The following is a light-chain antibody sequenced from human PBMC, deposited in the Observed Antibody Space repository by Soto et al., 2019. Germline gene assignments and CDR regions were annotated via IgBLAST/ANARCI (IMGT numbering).Light chain of an antibody. J-gene: IGKJ1*01. V-gene: IGKV1-39*01. CDR1: QSISNY. CDR2: AAS. CDR3: QHSYSTPRT. Sequence: DIQMTQSPASMSAYVGDRVTITCRASQSISNYLHWYQPKPGNTPKLLMYAASSLQSGVPSSFGGSGSGTDFTLTISSLQPEDFATYYCQHSYSTPRTVGQGTKVEIK.